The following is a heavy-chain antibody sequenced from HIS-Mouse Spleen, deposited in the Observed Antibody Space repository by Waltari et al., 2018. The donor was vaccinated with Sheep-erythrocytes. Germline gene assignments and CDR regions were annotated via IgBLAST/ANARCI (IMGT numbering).Heavy chain of an antibody. D-gene: IGHD6-6*01. CDR2: IYYSGST. V-gene: IGHV4-59*01. CDR3: ARGNIAARGGCYFDY. Sequence: QVQLQESGPGLVKPSETLSLTCTVSGGSISSYHWSWIRQPPGKGLEWIGYIYYSGSTNYNPSLKSRVTISVDTSKNQFSLKLSSVTAADTAVYYCARGNIAARGGCYFDYWGQGTLVTVSS. J-gene: IGHJ4*02. CDR1: GGSISSYH.